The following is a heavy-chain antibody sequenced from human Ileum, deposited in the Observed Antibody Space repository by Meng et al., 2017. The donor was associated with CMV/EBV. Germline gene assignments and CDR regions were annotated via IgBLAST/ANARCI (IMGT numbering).Heavy chain of an antibody. Sequence: CTVSGGSISSRSYYWGAIRQPPGKGLEWIGSIYYSGSTYYNPSLKSRVTISVDTSKNQFSLKLSSVTAADTAVYYCARRDYSGSYYDWGQGTLVTVSS. CDR2: IYYSGST. CDR3: ARRDYSGSYYD. J-gene: IGHJ4*02. D-gene: IGHD1-26*01. V-gene: IGHV4-39*01. CDR1: GGSISSRSYY.